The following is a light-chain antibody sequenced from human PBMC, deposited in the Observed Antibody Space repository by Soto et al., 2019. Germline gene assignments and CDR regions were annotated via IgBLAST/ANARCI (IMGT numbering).Light chain of an antibody. CDR3: CSYAGSQTWV. Sequence: QSALTQPRSVYGSPGQSVTISCTGTSSDIGAYNYVSWYQQHPGKAPELIIFDVTKRPSGVPVRFSGSKSGNTASLTISGLQAEDETDYYCCSYAGSQTWVFGGGTKLTVL. CDR1: SSDIGAYNY. J-gene: IGLJ3*02. V-gene: IGLV2-11*01. CDR2: DVT.